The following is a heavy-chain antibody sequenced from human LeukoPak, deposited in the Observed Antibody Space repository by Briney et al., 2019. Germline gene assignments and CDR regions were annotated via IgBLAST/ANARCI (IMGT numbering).Heavy chain of an antibody. J-gene: IGHJ1*01. V-gene: IGHV1-46*03. CDR2: INTSGGST. CDR1: GYTFTSYY. CDR3: ARGGGITIFGVVIMREYFQH. Sequence: GASVKVSCKASGYTFTSYYMHWVRQAPGQGLEWMGIINTSGGSTSYAQKFQGRVTMTRDTSTSTVYIELSSLRFEDTAVYYCARGGGITIFGVVIMREYFQHWGQGTLVTVSS. D-gene: IGHD3-3*01.